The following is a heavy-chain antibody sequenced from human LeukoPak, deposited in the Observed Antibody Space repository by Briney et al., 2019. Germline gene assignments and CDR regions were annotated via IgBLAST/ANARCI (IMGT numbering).Heavy chain of an antibody. D-gene: IGHD2-15*01. J-gene: IGHJ4*02. V-gene: IGHV4-59*01. CDR1: GGSISSYY. CDR2: IYYSGST. CDR3: ASLRRVFVVAASSDVLGNY. Sequence: KTSETLSLTCTVSGGSISSYYWSWIRQPPGKGLEWIGYIYYSGSTNYNPSLKSRVTISVDTSKNQFSLKLSSVTAADTAVYYRASLRRVFVVAASSDVLGNYWGQGTLVTVSS.